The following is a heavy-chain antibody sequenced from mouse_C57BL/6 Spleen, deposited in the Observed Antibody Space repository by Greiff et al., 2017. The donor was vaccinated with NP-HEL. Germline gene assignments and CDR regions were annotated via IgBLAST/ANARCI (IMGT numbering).Heavy chain of an antibody. CDR3: ALYYGSSYAWFAY. D-gene: IGHD1-1*01. Sequence: QVQLQQPGAELVMPGASVKLSCKASGYTFTSYWMHWVKQRPGQGLEWIGEIDPSDSYTNYIQKFKGKSTLTVDKSSSTAYMQLSSLTSEDSAVYYCALYYGSSYAWFAYWGQGTLVTVSA. CDR1: GYTFTSYW. V-gene: IGHV1-69*01. J-gene: IGHJ3*01. CDR2: IDPSDSYT.